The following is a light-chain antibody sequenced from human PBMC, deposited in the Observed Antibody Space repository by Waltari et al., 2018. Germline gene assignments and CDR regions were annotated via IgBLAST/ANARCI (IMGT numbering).Light chain of an antibody. CDR3: QQRSTWPSIT. Sequence: EIVLTQPPATLSLSPGERGTLSCRASQSVNTNLAWYQQKPGQAPRLLIYDASTRATGIPARFSGSGSGTDFTLTISSLEREDFAVYYCQQRSTWPSITFGQGTRLEIK. CDR1: QSVNTN. V-gene: IGKV3-11*01. J-gene: IGKJ5*01. CDR2: DAS.